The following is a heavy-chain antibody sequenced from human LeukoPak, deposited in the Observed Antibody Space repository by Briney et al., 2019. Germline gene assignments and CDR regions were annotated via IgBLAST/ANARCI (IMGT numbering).Heavy chain of an antibody. CDR1: GFSVSTNY. Sequence: GGSLRLSCAASGFSVSTNYMAWVRQAPGKGLEWVSDLYAGGDTFYADSVKGRFTISRDDSKNTLYLQMNSLKTEDTAIYYCARYDFIIISYFDLWGRGTQATVSS. CDR2: LYAGGDT. D-gene: IGHD3-10*01. J-gene: IGHJ2*01. CDR3: ARYDFIIISYFDL. V-gene: IGHV3-53*01.